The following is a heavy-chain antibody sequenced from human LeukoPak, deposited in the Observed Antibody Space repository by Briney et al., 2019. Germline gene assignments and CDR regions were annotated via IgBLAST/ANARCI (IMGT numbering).Heavy chain of an antibody. CDR3: ATGRQMGY. J-gene: IGHJ4*02. D-gene: IGHD5-24*01. Sequence: GGSLRLTCAVSGLTFSSFWRSWVGQAQGKGVEWVANIKKDGSEKYYVDCVKGRFTIYRDKAKNSLFLQMNSLRAEHTAVYYCATGRQMGYWGQGTLVTVSS. V-gene: IGHV3-7*03. CDR1: GLTFSSFW. CDR2: IKKDGSEK.